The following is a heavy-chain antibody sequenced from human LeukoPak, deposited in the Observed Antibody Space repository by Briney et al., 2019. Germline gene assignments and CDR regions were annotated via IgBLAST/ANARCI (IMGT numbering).Heavy chain of an antibody. Sequence: GRSLRLSCAASGFTFSSYGMHWVRQAPGKGLEWVAVIWYDGSNKYYADSVKGRFTISRDNSKNTLYLQMNSLRAEDTAVYYCAKALGDSSSSPFDYWGQGALVTVSS. J-gene: IGHJ4*02. D-gene: IGHD6-6*01. V-gene: IGHV3-33*06. CDR2: IWYDGSNK. CDR3: AKALGDSSSSPFDY. CDR1: GFTFSSYG.